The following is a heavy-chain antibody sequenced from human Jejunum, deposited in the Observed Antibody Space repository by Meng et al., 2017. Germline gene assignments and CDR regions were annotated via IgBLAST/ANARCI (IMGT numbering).Heavy chain of an antibody. V-gene: IGHV3-30*04. CDR2: ISYDGGNL. Sequence: GGSLRLSCAASGFTFSSYAMHWVRQAPGKGLEWVAVISYDGGNLYYADSVKGRFTISRDNSTNTLYLQMNSLRAEDTAVFYCARAGDDGDEKDYFDPWGQGTLVTVSS. CDR1: GFTFSSYA. J-gene: IGHJ4*02. CDR3: ARAGDDGDEKDYFDP. D-gene: IGHD4-17*01.